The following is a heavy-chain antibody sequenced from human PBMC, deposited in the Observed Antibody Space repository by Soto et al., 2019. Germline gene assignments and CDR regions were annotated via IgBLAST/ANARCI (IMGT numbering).Heavy chain of an antibody. V-gene: IGHV3-7*03. CDR3: ARGGLAAAGKVGYYYYYGMDV. CDR2: IKQDGSEK. Sequence: SLRLSCAASGFTFSSYWMSWVRQAPGKGLEWVANIKQDGSEKYYVDSVKGRFTISRDNAKNSLYLQMNSLRAEDTAVYYCARGGLAAAGKVGYYYYYGMDVWGQGTTVTVSS. J-gene: IGHJ6*02. D-gene: IGHD6-13*01. CDR1: GFTFSSYW.